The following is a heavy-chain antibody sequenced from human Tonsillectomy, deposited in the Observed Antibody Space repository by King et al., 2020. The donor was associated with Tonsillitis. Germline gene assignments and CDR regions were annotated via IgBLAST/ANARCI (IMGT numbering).Heavy chain of an antibody. CDR3: AREGERDLLPDT. CDR2: INPNNGAT. CDR1: GYTFTDSY. J-gene: IGHJ5*01. Sequence: EQLVQSGAEVKKPGASVKVSCKAAGYTFTDSYMHWMRQAPGQGLEWMGWINPNNGATNYAPKFQGRITMTGDTPISTAYMELSSLRADDTALDFWAREGERDLLPDTWGQGTLVTVSS. V-gene: IGHV1-2*02. D-gene: IGHD3-16*01.